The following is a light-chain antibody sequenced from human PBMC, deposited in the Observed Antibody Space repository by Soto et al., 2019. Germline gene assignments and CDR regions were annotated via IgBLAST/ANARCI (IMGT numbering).Light chain of an antibody. CDR2: GAS. J-gene: IGKJ2*01. CDR3: HQYSSAPTYT. CDR1: ETITNND. Sequence: EIVLMQSPDILSLSPGERATVSCRASETITNNDLAWYQQKPGQAPRLLLYGASTRPTGIPDRFSGSGSGTDFSLTIDRLEPEDVAVDFCHQYSSAPTYTFGPGTKLDIK. V-gene: IGKV3-20*01.